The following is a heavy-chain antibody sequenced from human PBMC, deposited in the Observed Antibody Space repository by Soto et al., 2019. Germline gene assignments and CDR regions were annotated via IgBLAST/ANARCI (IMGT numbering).Heavy chain of an antibody. J-gene: IGHJ6*03. Sequence: SGGSLRLSCATPGFYLRDCAMKWVPPAPGGGLVWVSYISSSSSVIDYADSVKGRFTVPRDNARNSLYLQMDSLRAEDTAVYYCARDLSWGSNWYYYMDVWGKGTTVTVSS. V-gene: IGHV3-48*01. CDR2: ISSSSSVI. CDR3: ARDLSWGSNWYYYMDV. D-gene: IGHD7-27*01. CDR1: GFYLRDCA.